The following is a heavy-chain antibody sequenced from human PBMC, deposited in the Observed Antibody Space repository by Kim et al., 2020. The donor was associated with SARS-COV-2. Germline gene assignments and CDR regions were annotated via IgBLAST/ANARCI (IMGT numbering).Heavy chain of an antibody. D-gene: IGHD3-9*01. Sequence: SETLSLTCAVYGGSFSGYYWSWIRQPPGKGLEWIGEINHSGSTNYNPSLKSRVTISVDTSKNQFSLKLSSVTAADTAVYYCARGVSAGYYNWFDPWGQGTLVTVSS. CDR2: INHSGST. V-gene: IGHV4-34*01. J-gene: IGHJ5*02. CDR3: ARGVSAGYYNWFDP. CDR1: GGSFSGYY.